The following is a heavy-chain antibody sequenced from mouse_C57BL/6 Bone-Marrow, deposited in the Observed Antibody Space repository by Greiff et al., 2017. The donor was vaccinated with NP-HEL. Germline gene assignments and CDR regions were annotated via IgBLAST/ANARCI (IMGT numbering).Heavy chain of an antibody. CDR3: ARQDYGVDY. CDR1: GFTFSSYG. CDR2: ISSGGSYT. J-gene: IGHJ2*01. Sequence: EVNLVESGGDLVKPGGSLKLSCAASGFTFSSYGMSWVRQTPDKRLEWVATISSGGSYTYYPDSVKGRFTISRDNAKNTLYLQMSSLKSEDTAMYYCARQDYGVDYWGQGTTLTVSS. V-gene: IGHV5-6*01. D-gene: IGHD1-1*02.